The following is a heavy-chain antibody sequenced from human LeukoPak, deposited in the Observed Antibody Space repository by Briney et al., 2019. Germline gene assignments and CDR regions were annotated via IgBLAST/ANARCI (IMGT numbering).Heavy chain of an antibody. D-gene: IGHD5-18*01. CDR3: ARARGYSYGLNY. J-gene: IGHJ4*02. CDR2: IYSGGST. Sequence: GGSLRLSCAASGFTVSSNYMSGVRQAPGKGLEWVSVIYSGGSTYYADSVKGRFTISRDNSKNTLYLQMNSLRAGDTAVYYCARARGYSYGLNYWGQGTLVTVSS. V-gene: IGHV3-53*01. CDR1: GFTVSSNY.